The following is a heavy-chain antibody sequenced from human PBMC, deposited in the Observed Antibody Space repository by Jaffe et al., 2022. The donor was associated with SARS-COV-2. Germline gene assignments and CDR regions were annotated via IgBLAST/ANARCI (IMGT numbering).Heavy chain of an antibody. D-gene: IGHD1-26*01. J-gene: IGHJ6*03. CDR3: TIESPELLGPDYYYYMDV. Sequence: EVQLVESGGGLVQPGRSLRLSCTASGFTFGDYAMSWFRQAPGKGLEWVGFIRSKAYGGTTEYAASVKGRFTISRDDSKSIAYLQMNSLKTEDTAVYYCTIESPELLGPDYYYYMDVWGKGTTVTVSS. CDR2: IRSKAYGGTT. CDR1: GFTFGDYA. V-gene: IGHV3-49*03.